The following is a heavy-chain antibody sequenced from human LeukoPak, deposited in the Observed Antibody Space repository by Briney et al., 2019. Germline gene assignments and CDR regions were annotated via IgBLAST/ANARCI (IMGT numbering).Heavy chain of an antibody. CDR1: GFTFSTYA. CDR3: VKGASSTALITWDL. J-gene: IGHJ5*02. CDR2: ISRDGDTI. Sequence: PGGSLRLSCAVSGFTFSTYAMTWVRQAPGKGLEWVSGISRDGDTIYYAQSVKGRFTVSRDNSKDTLYLQMNSLRAGDTAVYYCVKGASSTALITWDLWGQGTLVTVSS. V-gene: IGHV3-23*01. D-gene: IGHD6-13*01.